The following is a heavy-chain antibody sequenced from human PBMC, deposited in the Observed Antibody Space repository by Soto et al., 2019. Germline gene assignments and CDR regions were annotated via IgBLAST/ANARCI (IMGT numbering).Heavy chain of an antibody. V-gene: IGHV1-18*01. Sequence: GASVKVSCKASGYTFTSYGISWVRQAPGQGLEWMGWISAYNGNTNYAQKLQGRVTMTTDTSTSTAYMELRSLRSDDTAVYYCVVVAATLPWFDPWGQGTLVTVS. J-gene: IGHJ5*02. CDR1: GYTFTSYG. D-gene: IGHD2-15*01. CDR3: VVVAATLPWFDP. CDR2: ISAYNGNT.